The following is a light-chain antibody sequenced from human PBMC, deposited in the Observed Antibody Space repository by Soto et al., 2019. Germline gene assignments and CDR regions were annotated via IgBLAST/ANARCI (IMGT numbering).Light chain of an antibody. Sequence: EILMTQSPATLSVSPWEIVTLCCRASQSVDINLAWYQQKPGQAPRLLIYGASTRAPGFPARFSGSGSGTDFTLTISSLEPEDFAVYYCQQRSSWPPTFGQGTRLEI. CDR1: QSVDIN. V-gene: IGKV3-11*01. CDR3: QQRSSWPPT. CDR2: GAS. J-gene: IGKJ5*01.